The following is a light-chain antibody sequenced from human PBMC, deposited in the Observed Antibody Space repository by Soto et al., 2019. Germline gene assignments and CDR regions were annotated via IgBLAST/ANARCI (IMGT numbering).Light chain of an antibody. V-gene: IGKV1-5*03. CDR1: QDISVY. J-gene: IGKJ1*01. CDR3: QHYNSYSEA. CDR2: KAS. Sequence: VHMTLSASSLSASVGNSVSIICQASQDISVYLNWYQQKQGKAPKLLIYKASTLKSGVPSRFSGSGYGTEFNLTISSLQPDDFATYYCQHYNSYSEAFGQGTKVDIK.